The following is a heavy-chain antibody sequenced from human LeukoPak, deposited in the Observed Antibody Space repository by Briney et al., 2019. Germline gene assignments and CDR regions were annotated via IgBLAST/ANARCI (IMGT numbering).Heavy chain of an antibody. CDR2: ISSSGRII. CDR3: ASVHYYGMEV. J-gene: IGHJ6*02. Sequence: SGGSLRLSCAASGFTFSDYYMSWIRQAPGKGLEWVSYISSSGRIIYYADSVKGRFTISRDNAKNSLFLQMNSLRAEDMAVYYCASVHYYGMEVWGQGTTVTVSS. CDR1: GFTFSDYY. V-gene: IGHV3-11*01. D-gene: IGHD2-8*01.